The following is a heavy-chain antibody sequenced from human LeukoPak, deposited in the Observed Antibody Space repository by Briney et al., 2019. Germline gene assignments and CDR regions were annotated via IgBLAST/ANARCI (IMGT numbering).Heavy chain of an antibody. J-gene: IGHJ4*02. CDR1: GGSIRSGPYY. CDR3: ARLHDYGDYYADY. V-gene: IGHV4-39*01. CDR2: IYYSGNT. D-gene: IGHD4-17*01. Sequence: KSSETLSLTCNVSGGSIRSGPYYWGWIRQPPGKRLEWIGSIYYSGNTQYSPSLRSRVTISVDTSKNEFSLKLRSVTAADTAVYYCARLHDYGDYYADYWGQGTLVTVSS.